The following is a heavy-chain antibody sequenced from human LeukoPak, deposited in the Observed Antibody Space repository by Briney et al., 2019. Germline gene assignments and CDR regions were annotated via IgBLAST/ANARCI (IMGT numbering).Heavy chain of an antibody. CDR2: IKQDGSEK. CDR1: GFTFSNSW. CDR3: ARDPTIFGVVIVPDY. V-gene: IGHV3-7*01. Sequence: GGSLRLSCAASGFTFSNSWMSWVRQAPGKGLEWVANIKQDGSEKYYVDSVKGRFTISRDNAKNSLYLQMNSLRAEDTAVYYCARDPTIFGVVIVPDYWGQGTLVTVSS. J-gene: IGHJ4*02. D-gene: IGHD3-3*01.